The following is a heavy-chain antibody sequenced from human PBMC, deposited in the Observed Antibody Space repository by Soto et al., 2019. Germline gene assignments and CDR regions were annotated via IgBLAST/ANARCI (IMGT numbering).Heavy chain of an antibody. V-gene: IGHV1-18*01. CDR1: GYDFTTYG. J-gene: IGHJ4*02. CDR2: ISAHNGNT. Sequence: QVHLVQSGAEVKKPGASVKVSCKGSGYDFTTYGITWVRQAPGQGLKWMAWISAHNGNTDYAQKLQGRVTVTRDTSTSTAYLELRSLRSDDTAMYYCARGRSGDYWGQGALVTVSS. CDR3: ARGRSGDY.